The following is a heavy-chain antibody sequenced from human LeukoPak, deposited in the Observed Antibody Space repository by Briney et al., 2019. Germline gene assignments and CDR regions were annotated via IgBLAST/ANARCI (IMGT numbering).Heavy chain of an antibody. CDR2: IYYSGST. J-gene: IGHJ6*02. CDR3: AREHTAWNYYYGMDV. D-gene: IGHD5-18*01. CDR1: GGSISSGDYY. V-gene: IGHV4-30-4*01. Sequence: SETLSLTCTVSGGSISSGDYYWSWIRQPPGKGLEWIGYIYYSGSTYYNPSLKSRVTISVDTSKNQFSLKLSSETAADTAVYYCAREHTAWNYYYGMDVWGQGTTVTVSS.